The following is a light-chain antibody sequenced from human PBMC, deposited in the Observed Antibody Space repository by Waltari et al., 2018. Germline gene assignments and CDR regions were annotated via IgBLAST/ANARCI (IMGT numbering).Light chain of an antibody. CDR2: DDD. CDR1: HIGTKA. V-gene: IGLV3-21*02. Sequence: SYVLTQLSSMSVTPGQTARILCGGRHIGTKAVHWYQRKAGQAPLLVLHDDDTRPSGIPDRFSGTNSGDTATLTISGVEAEDEADYFCQVWDSHTVVFGGGTNLTVL. CDR3: QVWDSHTVV. J-gene: IGLJ2*01.